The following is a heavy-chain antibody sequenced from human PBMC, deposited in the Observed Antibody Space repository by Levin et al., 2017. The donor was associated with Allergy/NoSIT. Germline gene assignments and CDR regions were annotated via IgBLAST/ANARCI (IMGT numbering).Heavy chain of an antibody. J-gene: IGHJ4*02. CDR1: GGTFSSYA. CDR2: IIPIFGTS. Sequence: KISCKASGGTFSSYAISWVRQAPGQGLEWMGGIIPIFGTSNYAQKFQGRVTITADESTSTAYMELSSLRSEDTAVYYCARGGRYYYDSSGYYPYWGQGTLVTVSS. V-gene: IGHV1-69*01. CDR3: ARGGRYYYDSSGYYPY. D-gene: IGHD3-22*01.